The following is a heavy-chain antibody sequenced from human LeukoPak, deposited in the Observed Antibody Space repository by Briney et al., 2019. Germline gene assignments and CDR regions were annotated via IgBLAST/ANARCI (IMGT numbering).Heavy chain of an antibody. J-gene: IGHJ4*02. CDR3: ARDPAADVVVVAATPINNDY. V-gene: IGHV1-2*02. CDR1: GYTFTGYY. CDR2: INPNSGGT. Sequence: ASVKVSCKASGYTFTGYYMHWVRQAPGQGLEWMGWINPNSGGTNYAQKFQGRVTMTRDTSISTAYMELSCLRSDDTGVYYCARDPAADVVVVAATPINNDYWGQGTLVTVSS. D-gene: IGHD2-15*01.